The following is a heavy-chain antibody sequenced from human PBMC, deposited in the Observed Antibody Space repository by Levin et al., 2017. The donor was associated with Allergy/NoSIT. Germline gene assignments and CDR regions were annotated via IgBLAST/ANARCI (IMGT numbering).Heavy chain of an antibody. CDR2: IYPGDSDT. V-gene: IGHV5-51*01. CDR1: GYSFTDYW. J-gene: IGHJ3*02. D-gene: IGHD1-26*01. Sequence: GGSLRLSCQGSGYSFTDYWIGWVRQSPGKGLEWMAVIYPGDSDTRYSPSFRGQVTISADKSISTASLQWNSLKASDTAMYYCARAIHSGSYYFDGFSIWGHGTMITVSS. CDR3: ARAIHSGSYYFDGFSI.